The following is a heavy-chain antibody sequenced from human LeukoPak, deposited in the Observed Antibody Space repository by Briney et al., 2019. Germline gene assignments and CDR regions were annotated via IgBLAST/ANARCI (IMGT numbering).Heavy chain of an antibody. CDR3: ARGTDSSGSPPDY. D-gene: IGHD6-19*01. Sequence: LAASVKVSCKASGYTFTAYYMHWVRQAPGQGVEWMGWINPNSGGTNYAQKFQGRVIMTRDTSISTAYMDLNRLRSDDTAVYYCARGTDSSGSPPDYWGQGTLVTVSS. CDR2: INPNSGGT. J-gene: IGHJ4*02. CDR1: GYTFTAYY. V-gene: IGHV1-2*03.